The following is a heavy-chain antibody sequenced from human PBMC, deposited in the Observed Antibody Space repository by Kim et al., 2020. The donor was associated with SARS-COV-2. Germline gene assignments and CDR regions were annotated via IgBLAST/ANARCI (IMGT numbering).Heavy chain of an antibody. CDR3: ARGRIAAAGGVYYGMDV. Sequence: SETLSLTCTVSGGSVSSGSYYWSWIRQPPGKGLEWIGYIYYSGSTNYNPSLKSRVTISVDTSKNQFSLKLSSVTAADTAVYYCARGRIAAAGGVYYGMDVWGQGTTVTVSS. V-gene: IGHV4-61*01. CDR2: IYYSGST. CDR1: GGSVSSGSYY. D-gene: IGHD6-13*01. J-gene: IGHJ6*02.